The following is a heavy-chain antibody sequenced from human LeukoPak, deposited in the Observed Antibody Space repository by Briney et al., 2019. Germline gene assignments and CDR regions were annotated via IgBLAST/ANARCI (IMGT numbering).Heavy chain of an antibody. D-gene: IGHD4-17*01. J-gene: IGHJ6*02. Sequence: AGGSLRLSCAASGFTFNNYDMNWVRQAPGKGLEWVSFISSSSTTIYYADSVKGRFTVSRDNARGSLYLQMNSLRGEDTAVYYCARRATVTYHGMDVWGQGTTVTVSS. CDR2: ISSSSTTI. V-gene: IGHV3-48*04. CDR3: ARRATVTYHGMDV. CDR1: GFTFNNYD.